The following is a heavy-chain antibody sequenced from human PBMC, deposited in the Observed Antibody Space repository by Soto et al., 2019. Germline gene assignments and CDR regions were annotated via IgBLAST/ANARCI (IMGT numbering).Heavy chain of an antibody. J-gene: IGHJ4*02. CDR2: IWYDGSNK. Sequence: QVQLVESGGGVVQPGRSLRLSCAASGFTFSSYGMHWVRQAPGKGPEWVAVIWYDGSNKYYADSVKGRFTISRDNSKNTLYLQMNSLRAEDTAVYYCARDYANLGYYFDYWGQGTLVTVSS. D-gene: IGHD1-26*01. V-gene: IGHV3-33*01. CDR3: ARDYANLGYYFDY. CDR1: GFTFSSYG.